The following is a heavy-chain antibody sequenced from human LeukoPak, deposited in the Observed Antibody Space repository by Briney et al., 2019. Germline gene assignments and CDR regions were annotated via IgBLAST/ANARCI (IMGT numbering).Heavy chain of an antibody. CDR3: AATGYSSGWYGY. J-gene: IGHJ4*02. CDR1: GFTFSSYA. Sequence: GGSLRLSCAASGFTFSSYAMSWVRQAPGKGLEWVSAISGSGGSTYYADSVKGRFTISRDNSKNTLYLQMNSLRAEDTAVYYRAATGYSSGWYGYWGQGTLVTVSS. V-gene: IGHV3-23*01. CDR2: ISGSGGST. D-gene: IGHD6-19*01.